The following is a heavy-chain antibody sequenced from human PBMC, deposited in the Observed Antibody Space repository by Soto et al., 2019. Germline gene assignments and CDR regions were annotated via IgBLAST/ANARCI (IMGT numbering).Heavy chain of an antibody. CDR1: GFIFSSFA. CDR3: AKDRFGGIVPVITGQYFDY. CDR2: ISASDGST. Sequence: PGGSLRLSCAASGFIFSSFALNWVRQAPGRGLEWVSGISASDGSTYYADSVKGRFTISRDNSKNTLYLQMSSLRAEDTAVYYCAKDRFGGIVPVITGQYFDYWGQGTLVTVSS. V-gene: IGHV3-23*01. J-gene: IGHJ4*02. D-gene: IGHD3-22*01.